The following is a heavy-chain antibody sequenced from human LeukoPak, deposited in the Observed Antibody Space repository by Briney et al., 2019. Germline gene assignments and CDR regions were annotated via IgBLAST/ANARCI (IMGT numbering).Heavy chain of an antibody. J-gene: IGHJ4*02. CDR2: INPNTGAT. CDR3: ARDRVGSGWPRPYYFEV. Sequence: ASVKVSCKASGYTLTGYYLHWVRQAPGQGLAWMGWINPNTGATHSAQKFQGRITMTRDTSISTAYMDLSRLSSDDTAVYYCARDRVGSGWPRPYYFEVWGQGTLVTVSS. V-gene: IGHV1-2*02. D-gene: IGHD6-19*01. CDR1: GYTLTGYY.